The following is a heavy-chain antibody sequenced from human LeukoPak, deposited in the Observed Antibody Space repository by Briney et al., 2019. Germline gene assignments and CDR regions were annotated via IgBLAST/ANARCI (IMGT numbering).Heavy chain of an antibody. D-gene: IGHD2-2*01. V-gene: IGHV1-8*01. CDR3: ARGPLYQGPPYYYGMDV. Sequence: ASVKVSCKASGYTFTSYDINWVRQATGQGLEWMGWMNPNSGNTGYAQKFQGRVTMTRNTSISTAYMELSSLRSEDTAVYYCARGPLYQGPPYYYGMDVWGQGTTVTVSS. CDR2: MNPNSGNT. J-gene: IGHJ6*02. CDR1: GYTFTSYD.